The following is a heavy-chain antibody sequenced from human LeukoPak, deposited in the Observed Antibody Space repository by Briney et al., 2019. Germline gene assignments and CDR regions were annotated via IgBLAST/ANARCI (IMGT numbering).Heavy chain of an antibody. CDR2: ISWNSGSI. CDR3: AKDMEQWLVQIFDH. CDR1: GFTFDDYA. J-gene: IGHJ4*02. Sequence: GGSLRLSCAASGFTFDDYAMHWVRQAPGKGLEWVSGISWNSGSIGYADSVKGRFTISRDNAKNSLYLQMNSLRAEDTALYYCAKDMEQWLVQIFDHWGQGTLVTVSS. V-gene: IGHV3-9*01. D-gene: IGHD6-19*01.